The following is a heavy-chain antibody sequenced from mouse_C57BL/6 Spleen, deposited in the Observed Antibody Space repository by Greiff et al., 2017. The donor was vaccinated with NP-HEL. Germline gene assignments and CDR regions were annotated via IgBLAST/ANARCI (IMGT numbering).Heavy chain of an antibody. CDR2: INPYNGDT. V-gene: IGHV1-37*01. CDR3: AREDYDYDGALDY. CDR1: GYSFTGYF. J-gene: IGHJ2*01. D-gene: IGHD2-4*01. Sequence: VQLKESGPELVKPGASVKISCKASGYSFTGYFMNWVKQSPGQSLEWIGRINPYNGDTFYNQKFKGKATLTVDKSSSTAHMELLSLTSEDFAVYYCAREDYDYDGALDYWGQGTTLTVSS.